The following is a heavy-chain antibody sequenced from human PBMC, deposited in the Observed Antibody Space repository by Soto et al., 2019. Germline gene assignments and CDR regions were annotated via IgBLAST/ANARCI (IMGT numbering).Heavy chain of an antibody. Sequence: EVRLSESGGGLVQPGGSLRLSCAASGFTFNNNAMSWVRQAPGKGLEWLSSISGGGANTYYADSVKGRFTISRDNSKNTLYLQMNSLRAEDTAIYYCAKDLWGTPPPYYFDYWGQGSQVTVSS. CDR1: GFTFNNNA. J-gene: IGHJ4*02. CDR2: ISGGGANT. V-gene: IGHV3-23*01. D-gene: IGHD1-1*01. CDR3: AKDLWGTPPPYYFDY.